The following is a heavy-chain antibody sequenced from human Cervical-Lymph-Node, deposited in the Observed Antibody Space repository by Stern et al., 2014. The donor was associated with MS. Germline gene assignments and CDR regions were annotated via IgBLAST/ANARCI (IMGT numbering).Heavy chain of an antibody. Sequence: MQLVQSGGGLVQPGGSLRLSCAASGFTFSTYSMNWVRQAPGKGLEWISYIGSSSIITFYADSVKGRFTVSRDNAKNSLFLQMRSLRAEDTAVYYCARDAWGATAVTPDYWGQGTLVTVSS. J-gene: IGHJ4*02. V-gene: IGHV3-48*01. CDR2: IGSSSIIT. CDR1: GFTFSTYS. CDR3: ARDAWGATAVTPDY. D-gene: IGHD4-23*01.